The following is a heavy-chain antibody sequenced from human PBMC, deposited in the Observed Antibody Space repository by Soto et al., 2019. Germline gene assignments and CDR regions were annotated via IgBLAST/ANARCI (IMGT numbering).Heavy chain of an antibody. CDR1: GFSLSTSGIG. Sequence: QITLKESGPTLVKPTQTLTLTCTFSGFSLSTSGIGVGWIRQPPGKALEGLALIYWDDDKRYSPSLKSRLTITKDTSKNQVVLTVTNMDPVDTATYYCAHRLSRTPASGSGSWGPYYFDYWGQGTLVTVSS. D-gene: IGHD3-10*01. J-gene: IGHJ4*02. V-gene: IGHV2-5*02. CDR2: IYWDDDK. CDR3: AHRLSRTPASGSGSWGPYYFDY.